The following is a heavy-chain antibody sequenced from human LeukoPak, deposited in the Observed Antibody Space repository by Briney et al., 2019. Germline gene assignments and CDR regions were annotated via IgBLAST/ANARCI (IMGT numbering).Heavy chain of an antibody. D-gene: IGHD2-8*02. CDR2: IFPSGGEI. CDR1: GFTFSTFA. J-gene: IGHJ4*02. V-gene: IGHV3-23*01. Sequence: GGSLRLSCAASGFTFSTFAMIWVRQPPGKGLEWVSSIFPSGGEIHYADSVRGRFTISRDNSKSTLSLQMNSLRDEDTAIYYCAAYRQVLLPFESWGQGTLVTVSS. CDR3: AAYRQVLLPFES.